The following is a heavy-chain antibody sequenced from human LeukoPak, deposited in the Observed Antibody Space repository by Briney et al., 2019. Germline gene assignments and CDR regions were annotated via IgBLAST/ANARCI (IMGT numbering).Heavy chain of an antibody. V-gene: IGHV4-59*01. CDR1: GGSISSYY. CDR2: IYYSGST. Sequence: SSETLSLTCTVSGGSISSYYWSWIRQPPGKGLEWIGYIYYSGSTNYNPSLKSRVTISVDTSKNQFSLKLSSVAAADTAVYYCARSGYSYGYIHPFDYWGQGTLVTASS. D-gene: IGHD5-18*01. J-gene: IGHJ4*02. CDR3: ARSGYSYGYIHPFDY.